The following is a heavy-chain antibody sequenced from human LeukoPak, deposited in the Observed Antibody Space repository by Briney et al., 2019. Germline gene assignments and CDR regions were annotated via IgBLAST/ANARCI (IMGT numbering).Heavy chain of an antibody. CDR1: GLRFRNYG. CDR2: IYYDGSNQ. J-gene: IGHJ4*02. Sequence: GGSLRLSCVVSGLRFRNYGMHWVRQAPGKGLEWVAVIYYDGSNQYYADSVKGRFTVSRDNAKNKLYLQMDSLRAEDTAVYYCATDRNSGKYYDYWGQGTLVTVSS. CDR3: ATDRNSGKYYDY. V-gene: IGHV3-33*01. D-gene: IGHD1-26*01.